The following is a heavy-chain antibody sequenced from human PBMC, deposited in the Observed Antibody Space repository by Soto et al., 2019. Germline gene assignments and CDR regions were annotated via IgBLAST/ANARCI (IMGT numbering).Heavy chain of an antibody. D-gene: IGHD3-16*01. CDR1: AFSSRHHA. Sequence: GGSLRLSCVASAFSSRHHAIHWVRQGPGKGLEWVSGIHWNNGATGYADSVKGRFTIFKDNVKNSVYLQMNSLRTDDTAFYYCTEDILPGGADVWGQGTTVTV. CDR2: IHWNNGAT. V-gene: IGHV3-9*02. CDR3: TEDILPGGADV. J-gene: IGHJ6*02.